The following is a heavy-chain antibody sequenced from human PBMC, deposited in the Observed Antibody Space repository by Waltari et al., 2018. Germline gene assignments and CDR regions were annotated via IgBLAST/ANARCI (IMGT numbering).Heavy chain of an antibody. CDR3: AREESSGKSFWYFDL. CDR2: ISCSSSYI. V-gene: IGHV3-21*01. Sequence: EVQLVESGGGLVKPGGSLRLSCAASGFPFSSYSMNWFRQAPGKGLEWVSSISCSSSYIDDADTVKGRFTISRDNAKNSLYLQMNSLRAEDTAVYYCAREESSGKSFWYFDLWGRGTLVTVSS. D-gene: IGHD6-19*01. J-gene: IGHJ2*01. CDR1: GFPFSSYS.